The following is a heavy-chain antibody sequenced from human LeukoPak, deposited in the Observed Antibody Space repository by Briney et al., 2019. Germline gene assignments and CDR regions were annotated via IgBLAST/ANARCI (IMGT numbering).Heavy chain of an antibody. Sequence: PGGSLRLSCAASGFTFTSYAMHWVRQAPGQRLEWMGWFNVGTGNTKYSQEFQGRVTITRDTSASTAYMELSSLRSEDMAVYYCARDAYSYGPPAAPNYFDYWGQGTLVTVSS. D-gene: IGHD5-18*01. CDR1: GFTFTSYA. J-gene: IGHJ4*02. CDR2: FNVGTGNT. CDR3: ARDAYSYGPPAAPNYFDY. V-gene: IGHV1-3*03.